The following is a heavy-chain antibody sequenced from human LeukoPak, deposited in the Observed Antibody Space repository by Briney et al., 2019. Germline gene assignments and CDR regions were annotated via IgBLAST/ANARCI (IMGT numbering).Heavy chain of an antibody. D-gene: IGHD1-26*01. Sequence: GGSLRLSCAGSGFTFSSYSMNWVRQAPGKGLEWVSFISSGRNDIYYADSVKGRFTISRDNAKNSLYLEMNSLRAEDTAVYYCARSIGAPYFDNWGQGTLVTVSS. CDR3: ARSIGAPYFDN. V-gene: IGHV3-21*01. CDR2: ISSGRNDI. J-gene: IGHJ4*02. CDR1: GFTFSSYS.